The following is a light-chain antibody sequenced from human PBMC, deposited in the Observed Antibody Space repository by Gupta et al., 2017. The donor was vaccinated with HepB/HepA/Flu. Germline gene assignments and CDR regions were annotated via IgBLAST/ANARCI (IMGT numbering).Light chain of an antibody. Sequence: DIVMTQSPDSLAVSLGERATINCKSSQSVLYSSNNNNYLAWYQQKPGQPTKLLIYWASTREGGAPDRFSGSSSGADFTLIISRLHDEFAAVYYCQKYCSTPCSFGQGTKLEIK. V-gene: IGKV4-1*01. CDR2: WAS. J-gene: IGKJ2*04. CDR3: QKYCSTPCS. CDR1: QSVLYSSNNNNY.